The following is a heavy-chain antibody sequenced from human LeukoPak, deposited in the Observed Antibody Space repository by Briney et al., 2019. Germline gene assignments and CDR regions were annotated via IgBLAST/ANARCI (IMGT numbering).Heavy chain of an antibody. CDR3: AKDRREYSGYGYDYYGMDV. Sequence: GGSLRLSCAGSELTFSFYAMTWVRQAPGKGLEWVSGISGSGGSTHYADSVKGLFTISRDNSKNTLYLQMNKLRAEDTAVYYCAKDRREYSGYGYDYYGMDVWGQGTTVTVSS. D-gene: IGHD5-12*01. CDR2: ISGSGGST. V-gene: IGHV3-23*01. J-gene: IGHJ6*02. CDR1: ELTFSFYA.